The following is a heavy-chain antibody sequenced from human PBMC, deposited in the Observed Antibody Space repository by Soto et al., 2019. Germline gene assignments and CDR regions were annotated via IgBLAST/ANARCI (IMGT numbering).Heavy chain of an antibody. J-gene: IGHJ6*03. CDR2: ISGSGTTT. CDR1: GFTFSSYS. D-gene: IGHD2-2*01. V-gene: IGHV3-23*01. Sequence: EVQLLESGGGLVQPGGSLRLSCAASGFTFSSYSMSWVRLAPGKGLEWVSTISGSGTTTYYADSVKGRFTISRDNSKNTLYLQMNSLRAEDTDVYYCAKAGVINVVPGRGNYYMDVWGKGATVTVS. CDR3: AKAGVINVVPGRGNYYMDV.